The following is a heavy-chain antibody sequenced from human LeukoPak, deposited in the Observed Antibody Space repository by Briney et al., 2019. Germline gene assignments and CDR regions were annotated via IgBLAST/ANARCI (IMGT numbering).Heavy chain of an antibody. CDR2: INPNSGGT. D-gene: IGHD3-10*01. Sequence: RASVTVSCQASGYTFTGYYMHWVRQAPGQGLEWMGWINPNSGGTNYAQKFQGRVTMTRDTSISTTYMELSRLRSDDTAVYYCARDYYGSLYYWGQGTLVTVSS. J-gene: IGHJ4*02. CDR1: GYTFTGYY. CDR3: ARDYYGSLYY. V-gene: IGHV1-2*02.